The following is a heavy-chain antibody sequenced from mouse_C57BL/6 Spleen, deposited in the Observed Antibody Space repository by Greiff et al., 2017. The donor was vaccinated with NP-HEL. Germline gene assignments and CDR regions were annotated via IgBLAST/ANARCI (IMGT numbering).Heavy chain of an antibody. V-gene: IGHV1-22*01. CDR3: ARRRIYYGNYYWYFDV. Sequence: EVQLQQSGPELVKPGASVKMSCKASGYTFTDYNMHWVKQSHGKSLEWIGYINPNNGGTSYNQKFKGKATLTVNKSSSTAYMELRSLTSEDSAVYYWARRRIYYGNYYWYFDVWGTRTTVTVSS. CDR1: GYTFTDYN. J-gene: IGHJ1*03. CDR2: INPNNGGT. D-gene: IGHD2-1*01.